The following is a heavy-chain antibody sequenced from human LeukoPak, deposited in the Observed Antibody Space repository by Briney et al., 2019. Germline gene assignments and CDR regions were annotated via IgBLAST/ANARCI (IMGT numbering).Heavy chain of an antibody. CDR2: ISAYNGNT. J-gene: IGHJ4*02. CDR1: GYTFTSYG. D-gene: IGHD1-26*01. Sequence: ASVKVSCKASGYTFTSYGISWVRQAPGQGLEWMGWISAYNGNTNYAQKLQGRVTMTTDTSTSTAYMELSSLRSEDTAVYYCASLGAPDYYFDYWGQGTLVTVSS. V-gene: IGHV1-18*01. CDR3: ASLGAPDYYFDY.